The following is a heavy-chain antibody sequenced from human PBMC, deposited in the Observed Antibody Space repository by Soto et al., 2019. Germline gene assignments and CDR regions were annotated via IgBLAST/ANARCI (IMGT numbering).Heavy chain of an antibody. CDR1: VFSLSTRGVE. CDR3: AHRGWSGPGQYHSCGP. D-gene: IGHD3-3*01. J-gene: IGHJ5*02. CDR2: IYWDDAK. V-gene: IGHV2-5*02. Sequence: PSQTLRVTYTMSVFSLSTRGVEIDRIRQPPGKALEWLALIYWDDAKRYSPSLKSRLTITKDTSKNHVVLTMTNMDPVDTATFYCAHRGWSGPGQYHSCGPSGQGSLVTVS.